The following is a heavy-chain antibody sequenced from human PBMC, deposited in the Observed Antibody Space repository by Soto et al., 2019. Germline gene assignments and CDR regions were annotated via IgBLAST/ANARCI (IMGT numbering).Heavy chain of an antibody. Sequence: QVQLVQSGAEVKKPGSSVKVSCKASGGTFSSYTISWVRQAPGQGLEWMGRIIPILGIANYAQKFQGRVTITADKSTSTAYMELSSLRSEDTAVYYSASTNKLLFGNSYMDVWGQGTTVTVSS. D-gene: IGHD2-2*01. CDR3: ASTNKLLFGNSYMDV. CDR1: GGTFSSYT. J-gene: IGHJ6*02. CDR2: IIPILGIA. V-gene: IGHV1-69*02.